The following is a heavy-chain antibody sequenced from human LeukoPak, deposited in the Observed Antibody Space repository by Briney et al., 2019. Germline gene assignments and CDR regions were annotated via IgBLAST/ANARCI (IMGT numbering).Heavy chain of an antibody. J-gene: IGHJ4*02. V-gene: IGHV4-59*13. CDR2: IYYSGST. CDR1: GGSISSYY. Sequence: PSETLSLTCTVSGGSISSYYWSWIRQPPGKGLEWIGYIYYSGSTNYNPSLKSRVTISVDTSKNQFSLKLSSVTAADTAVYYCARVEMATIAPTFDYWGQGPWSPSPQ. CDR3: ARVEMATIAPTFDY. D-gene: IGHD5-24*01.